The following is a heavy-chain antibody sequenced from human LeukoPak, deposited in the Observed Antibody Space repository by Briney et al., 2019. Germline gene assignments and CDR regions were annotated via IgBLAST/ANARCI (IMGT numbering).Heavy chain of an antibody. Sequence: PGGSLRLSCAASGFTFSDYYMSWFRQAPAKGLEWVGFIRSRTYGVTTEYAASVTGRFTISRDDSKSIAYLQMNSLKTEDTAVYYCTRADYYGSGIPISLDVWGKGTTVTVSS. D-gene: IGHD3-10*01. J-gene: IGHJ6*03. CDR1: GFTFSDYY. CDR2: IRSRTYGVTT. CDR3: TRADYYGSGIPISLDV. V-gene: IGHV3-49*03.